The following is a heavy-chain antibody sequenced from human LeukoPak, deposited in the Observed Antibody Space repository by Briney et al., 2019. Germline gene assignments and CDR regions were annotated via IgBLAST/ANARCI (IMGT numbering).Heavy chain of an antibody. J-gene: IGHJ4*02. CDR2: IHYSGST. D-gene: IGHD5-12*01. V-gene: IGHV4-34*01. CDR3: ARALRGDDDHGNYYFDY. CDR1: GRTFSGYY. Sequence: SETLSLTCAVYGRTFSGYYWSWIRQPPGRGLEWIGKIHYSGSTNYNPSLKSRVSISVDTSKNQFSLKLSSVTAADTAVYYCARALRGDDDHGNYYFDYWGQGNLVTVSS.